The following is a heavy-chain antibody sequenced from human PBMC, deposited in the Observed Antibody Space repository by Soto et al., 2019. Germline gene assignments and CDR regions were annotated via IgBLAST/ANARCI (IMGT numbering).Heavy chain of an antibody. CDR2: IKSKTDDGTT. CDR1: GFIFNNAW. Sequence: EVQLVESGGGLVKPGGSLTLSCAASGFIFNNAWMNWVRQAPGKGLEWVGRIKSKTDDGTTDYAAPVKGRFTISRDDSKNTLYLQMNSLKTEDTAVYYCTHQRWGAFEIWGPGTMVTVSS. CDR3: THQRWGAFEI. V-gene: IGHV3-15*07. J-gene: IGHJ3*02. D-gene: IGHD2-2*01.